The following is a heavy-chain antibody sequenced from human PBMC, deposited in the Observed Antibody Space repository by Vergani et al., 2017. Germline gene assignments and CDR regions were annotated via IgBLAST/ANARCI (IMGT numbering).Heavy chain of an antibody. V-gene: IGHV3-23*01. D-gene: IGHD1-26*01. J-gene: IGHJ4*02. CDR3: AKSGGEWELLG. CDR2: ISGRGSNT. CDR1: GFTFSSYA. Sequence: EVQLLESGGGLVQPGGSLRLSCAASGFTFSSYAMSWVRQAPGKGLEWVSGISGRGSNTYSADSVKGRFTITRDNSKNTLYLQMNSLRAEDTAVYYCAKSGGEWELLGWGQGTLVTVSS.